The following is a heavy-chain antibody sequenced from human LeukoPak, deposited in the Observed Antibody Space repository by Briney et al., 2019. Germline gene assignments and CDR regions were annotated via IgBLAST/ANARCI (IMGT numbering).Heavy chain of an antibody. V-gene: IGHV1-46*01. CDR2: INPSGGST. J-gene: IGHJ4*02. D-gene: IGHD3-10*01. Sequence: GASVKVSCKASGYTFTSYDINWVRQATGQGLEWMGIINPSGGSTSYAQKFQGRVTMTRDTSTSTVYMELSSLRSEDTAVYYCARAPMVRGVRQIDYWGQGTLVTVSS. CDR1: GYTFTSYD. CDR3: ARAPMVRGVRQIDY.